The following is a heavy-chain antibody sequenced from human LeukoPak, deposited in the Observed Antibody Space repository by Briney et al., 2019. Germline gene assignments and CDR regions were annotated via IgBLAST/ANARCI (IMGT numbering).Heavy chain of an antibody. J-gene: IGHJ4*02. CDR3: ARWYSSGWYFDY. CDR1: GVSISSSNSY. Sequence: SETLSLTCTVSGVSISSSNSYWGWIRQPPGKGLEWIGSIYYSGNTYYNASLKSQVSISIDTSKNQFSLKLSSVTAADTAVYYCARWYSSGWYFDYWGQGTLVTVSS. D-gene: IGHD6-19*01. CDR2: IYYSGNT. V-gene: IGHV4-39*01.